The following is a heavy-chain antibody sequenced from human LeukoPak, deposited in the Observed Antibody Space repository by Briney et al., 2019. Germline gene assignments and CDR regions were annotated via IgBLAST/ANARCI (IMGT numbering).Heavy chain of an antibody. CDR3: ARAARGDILTGPDAFDI. Sequence: SETLSLTCAVYGGSFSGYYWSWIPQPPGKGLEWIGEINHSGSTNYNPSLKSRVTISVDTSKNQFSLKLSSVTAADTDVYYCARAARGDILTGPDAFDIWGQGTMVTVSS. V-gene: IGHV4-34*01. CDR1: GGSFSGYY. J-gene: IGHJ3*02. CDR2: INHSGST. D-gene: IGHD3-9*01.